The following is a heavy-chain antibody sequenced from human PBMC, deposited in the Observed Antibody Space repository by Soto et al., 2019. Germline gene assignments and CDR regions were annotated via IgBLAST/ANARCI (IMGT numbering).Heavy chain of an antibody. CDR2: IKQDGSEK. CDR1: GFTFSSYW. D-gene: IGHD3-3*01. J-gene: IGHJ6*02. Sequence: GGSLRLSCAASGFTFSSYWMSWVRQAPGKGLEWVANIKQDGSEKYYVDSVKGRFTISRDNAKNSLYLQMNSLRAEDTAVYYCAREGLSYYDFWSGYYTGNYYYGMDVWGQGTTVTVSS. V-gene: IGHV3-7*05. CDR3: AREGLSYYDFWSGYYTGNYYYGMDV.